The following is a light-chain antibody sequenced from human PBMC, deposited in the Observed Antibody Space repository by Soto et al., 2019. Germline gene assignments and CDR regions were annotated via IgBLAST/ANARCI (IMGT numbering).Light chain of an antibody. J-gene: IGKJ5*01. CDR2: GSS. CDR3: QQYSNWPPAIP. CDR1: ETVSTN. V-gene: IGKV3-15*01. Sequence: IGLSQSPDTLSLYTGERATLSCRATETVSTNLAWFQRKAGQPPRLLIYGSSTRATGVPDRFSGSGSGTEFALIISSLQSEDVAVYYCQQYSNWPPAIPFGQGTRPAI.